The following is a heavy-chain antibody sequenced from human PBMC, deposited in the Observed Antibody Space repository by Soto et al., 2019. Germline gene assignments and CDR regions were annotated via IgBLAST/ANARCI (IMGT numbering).Heavy chain of an antibody. D-gene: IGHD3-22*01. CDR1: GGSISSSNW. J-gene: IGHJ5*02. Sequence: SETLSLTCAVSGGSISSSNWWSWVRQPPGKGLEWIGEIYHSGSTNYNPSLKSRVTISVDKSKNQFSLKLSSVTAADTAVYYCASSYYYDSSGYEAWFDPWGQGPLVT. CDR3: ASSYYYDSSGYEAWFDP. CDR2: IYHSGST. V-gene: IGHV4-4*02.